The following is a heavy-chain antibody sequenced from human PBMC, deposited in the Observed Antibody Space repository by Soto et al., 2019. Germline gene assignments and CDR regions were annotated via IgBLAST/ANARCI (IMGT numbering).Heavy chain of an antibody. V-gene: IGHV3-30*18. CDR3: AKEGTGLYNAFDI. J-gene: IGHJ3*02. Sequence: QVELVESGGGVVRPGRSLRLSCAASRFPFSYYAMHWVRQAPGKGLEFVAVLLDDGSKYYADSVKGRFTISKDNSMKTVDLEMSSLRPEDTALYYCAKEGTGLYNAFDIWGQGTTVTVS. D-gene: IGHD3-10*01. CDR2: LLDDGSK. CDR1: RFPFSYYA.